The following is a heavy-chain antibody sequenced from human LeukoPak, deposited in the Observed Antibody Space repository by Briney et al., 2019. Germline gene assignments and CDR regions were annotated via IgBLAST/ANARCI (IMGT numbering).Heavy chain of an antibody. CDR1: GGSFSGYY. CDR2: INHSGST. CDR3: ARMPHFNMVRGAYFDY. Sequence: PSETLSLTCAVYGGSFSGYYWSWIRQPPGKGLEWIGEINHSGSTNYNLSLKSRVTISVDTSKNQFSLKLSSVTALDTAVYYCARMPHFNMVRGAYFDYWGQGTLVTVSS. V-gene: IGHV4-34*01. J-gene: IGHJ4*02. D-gene: IGHD3-10*01.